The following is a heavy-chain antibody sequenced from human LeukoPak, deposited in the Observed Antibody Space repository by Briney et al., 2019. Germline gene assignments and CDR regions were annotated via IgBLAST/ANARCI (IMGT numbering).Heavy chain of an antibody. J-gene: IGHJ4*02. CDR2: ITGSGANT. Sequence: GGSLRLSCAGSGFSFSTYSMNWVRQALGKGLEWVSGITGSGANTYYADSVKGRFTISRDNSKNTLYLRMNSLGAEDTAVYYCYYYDSSGFYPQTKIDYWGQGTLVTVSS. V-gene: IGHV3-23*01. D-gene: IGHD3-22*01. CDR1: GFSFSTYS. CDR3: YYYDSSGFYPQTKIDY.